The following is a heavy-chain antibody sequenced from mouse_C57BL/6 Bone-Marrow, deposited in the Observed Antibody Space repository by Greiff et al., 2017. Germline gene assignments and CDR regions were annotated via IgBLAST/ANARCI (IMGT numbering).Heavy chain of an antibody. CDR3: ARRSNYVGHFDY. CDR1: GYTFTDHT. D-gene: IGHD2-5*01. CDR2: IYPRDGST. V-gene: IGHV1-78*01. J-gene: IGHJ2*01. Sequence: VQLKESDAELVKPGASVKISCKVSGYTFTDHTIHWMKQRPEQGLEWIGYIYPRDGSTKYNEKVKGKATLTADKSSNTAYMQRNSLTSEDATVYFCARRSNYVGHFDYWGQGTTLTVSS.